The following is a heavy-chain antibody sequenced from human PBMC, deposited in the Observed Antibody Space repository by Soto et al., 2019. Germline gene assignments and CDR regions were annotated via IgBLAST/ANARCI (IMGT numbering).Heavy chain of an antibody. V-gene: IGHV4-31*03. J-gene: IGHJ4*02. CDR3: ARCHRGLRCHLDS. Sequence: SETLSLTCSVSGVSIRSAGYHWSWIRQLPGKGLEWIGYIHSSGNTYYNPSLKSRVTISLDKPKNQFSLNLSSVTAADTAVYFCARCHRGLRCHLDSWGQGTLVTVSS. CDR2: IHSSGNT. CDR1: GVSIRSAGYH. D-gene: IGHD2-8*01.